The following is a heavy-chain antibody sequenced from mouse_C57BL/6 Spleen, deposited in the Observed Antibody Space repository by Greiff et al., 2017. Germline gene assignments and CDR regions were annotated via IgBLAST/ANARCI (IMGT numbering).Heavy chain of an antibody. Sequence: QVQLQQPGAELVRPGSSVKLSCKASGYTFTSYWMHWVKQRPIQGLEWIGNIDPSDSETHYNQKFKDKATLTVDKSTSTAYMQLSSLTSEDAAVDYCARGGPAQATWFAYWGQGTLVTVSA. CDR1: GYTFTSYW. V-gene: IGHV1-52*01. D-gene: IGHD3-2*02. CDR2: IDPSDSET. J-gene: IGHJ3*01. CDR3: ARGGPAQATWFAY.